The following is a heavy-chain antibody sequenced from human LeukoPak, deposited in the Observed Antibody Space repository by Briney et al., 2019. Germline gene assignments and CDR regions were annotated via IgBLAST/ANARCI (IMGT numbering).Heavy chain of an antibody. CDR3: ATQVGDGGYFDY. CDR1: GFTFSSYE. D-gene: IGHD1-26*01. CDR2: ISSSGSTI. Sequence: GGSLRLSCAASGFTFSSYEMKWVRQAPGKGLEWVSYISSSGSTIYYADSVKGRFTISRDNAKNSLYLQMNSLRAEDTAVYYCATQVGDGGYFDYWGQGTLVTVSS. J-gene: IGHJ4*02. V-gene: IGHV3-48*03.